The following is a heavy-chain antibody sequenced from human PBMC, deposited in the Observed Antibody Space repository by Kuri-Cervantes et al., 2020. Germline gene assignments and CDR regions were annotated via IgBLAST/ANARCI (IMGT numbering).Heavy chain of an antibody. J-gene: IGHJ6*02. CDR1: GFTFSSYG. CDR2: ISYDGSNK. D-gene: IGHD6-13*01. Sequence: LSLTCAASGFTFSSYGMHWVRQAPGKGLEWVAVISYDGSNKYYADSVKGRFTISRDNSKNTLYLQMNSLRAEDTAVYYCARDQRYSSSWYSYYYYYGMDVWGQGTTVTVSS. CDR3: ARDQRYSSSWYSYYYYYGMDV. V-gene: IGHV3-30*03.